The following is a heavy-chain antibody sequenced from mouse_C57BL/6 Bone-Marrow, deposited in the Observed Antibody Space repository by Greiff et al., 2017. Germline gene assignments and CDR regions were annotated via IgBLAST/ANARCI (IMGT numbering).Heavy chain of an antibody. CDR1: GYTFTSYG. D-gene: IGHD1-1*01. V-gene: IGHV1-81*01. Sequence: VKVVESGAELARPGASVKLSCKASGYTFTSYGISWVKQRTGQGLEWIGEIYPRSGNTYYNEKFKGKATLTADKSSSTAYMELRSLTSEDSAVYFCARSAHYGSSYDAMDYWGQGTSVTVSS. J-gene: IGHJ4*01. CDR3: ARSAHYGSSYDAMDY. CDR2: IYPRSGNT.